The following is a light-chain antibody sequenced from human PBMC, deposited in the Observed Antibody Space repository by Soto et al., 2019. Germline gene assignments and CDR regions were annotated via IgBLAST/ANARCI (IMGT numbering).Light chain of an antibody. J-gene: IGKJ1*01. Sequence: EIVLTQSPCTLSLSPGERATLSCRASQSVSSIYLAWYQQKPGQAPRLLIYGASSRATGIPDRFSGSGSGTDFTLTISRLEPEDFAVYYCQQYGSSRXTFGQGTKVDIK. CDR1: QSVSSIY. V-gene: IGKV3-20*01. CDR3: QQYGSSRXT. CDR2: GAS.